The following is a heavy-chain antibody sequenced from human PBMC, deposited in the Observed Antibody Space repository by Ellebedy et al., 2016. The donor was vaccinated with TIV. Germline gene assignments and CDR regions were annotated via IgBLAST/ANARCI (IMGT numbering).Heavy chain of an antibody. V-gene: IGHV3-33*01. D-gene: IGHD2-8*02. CDR3: ARDNSETASPGQGAFDI. J-gene: IGHJ3*02. Sequence: GESLKISCAASGFTFRNYGMHWVRQAPGKRLEWVAVIWYDGTNKYYADSVKGRVTVSRDNPKNTLYLRLDSLRAKDTAVYYCARDNSETASPGQGAFDIWGQGTMVTVSS. CDR1: GFTFRNYG. CDR2: IWYDGTNK.